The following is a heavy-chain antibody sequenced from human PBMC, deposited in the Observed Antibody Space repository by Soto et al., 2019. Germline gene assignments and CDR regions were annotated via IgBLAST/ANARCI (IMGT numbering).Heavy chain of an antibody. CDR3: ARGNIVATITFALLDYFDY. D-gene: IGHD5-12*01. J-gene: IGHJ4*02. CDR1: GGSISSYY. CDR2: IYYSGSI. Sequence: SETLSLTCTVSGGSISSYYWSWIRQPPGKGLEWIGYIYYSGSINYNPFLKSRVTISVDTSKNQFSLKLSSVTAADTAVYYCARGNIVATITFALLDYFDYWGQGTLVTVSS. V-gene: IGHV4-59*01.